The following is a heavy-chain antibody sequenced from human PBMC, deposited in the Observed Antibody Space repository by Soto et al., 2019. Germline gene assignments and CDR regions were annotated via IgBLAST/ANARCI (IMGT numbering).Heavy chain of an antibody. CDR3: ARDLAVAGFDY. CDR1: GYTFTGYY. V-gene: IGHV1-2*04. Sequence: ASVKVSCKASGYTFTGYYMHWVRQAPGQGLGWMGWINPNSGGTNYAQKFQGWVTMTRDTSISTAYMELSRLRSDDTAVYYCARDLAVAGFDYWGQGTLATVSS. J-gene: IGHJ4*02. D-gene: IGHD6-19*01. CDR2: INPNSGGT.